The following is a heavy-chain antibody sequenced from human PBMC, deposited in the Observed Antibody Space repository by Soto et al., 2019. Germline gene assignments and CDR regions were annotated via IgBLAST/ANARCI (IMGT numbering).Heavy chain of an antibody. V-gene: IGHV4-30-4*01. D-gene: IGHD1-1*01. CDR2: IFYSGTT. Sequence: SETLSLTCTVSGGSVNSGDYYWSWIRQSPGKGLEWIGSIFYSGTTYYNPSLQGRITISIDTSKNQFSLRLTSVTAADTALYYCARDWVHERWFDPWRQGTLVTVSS. J-gene: IGHJ5*02. CDR1: GGSVNSGDYY. CDR3: ARDWVHERWFDP.